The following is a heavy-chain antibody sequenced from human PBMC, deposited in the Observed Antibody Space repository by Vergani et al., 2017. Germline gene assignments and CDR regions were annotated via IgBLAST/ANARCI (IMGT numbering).Heavy chain of an antibody. CDR3: ARVSDSSSYFDY. D-gene: IGHD3-22*01. Sequence: QLQLQESGPGLVKPSETLSLTCTVSGGSISSSSYYWGWIRQPPGKGLEWIGSIYYSGSTYYNPSLKSRVTISVDTSKNQFCLKLSSVTAADTAVYYCARVSDSSSYFDYWGQGTLVTVSS. CDR1: GGSISSSSYY. CDR2: IYYSGST. V-gene: IGHV4-39*07. J-gene: IGHJ4*02.